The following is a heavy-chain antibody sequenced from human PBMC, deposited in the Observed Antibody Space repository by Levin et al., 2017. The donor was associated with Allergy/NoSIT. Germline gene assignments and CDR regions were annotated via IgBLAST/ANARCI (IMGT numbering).Heavy chain of an antibody. CDR3: AREPRSSGWYYFDY. D-gene: IGHD6-19*01. V-gene: IGHV3-30*04. CDR1: GFTFSSYA. CDR2: ISYDGSNK. J-gene: IGHJ4*02. Sequence: GESLKISCAASGFTFSSYAMHWVRQAPGKGLEWVAVISYDGSNKYYADSVKGRFTISRDNSKNTLYLQMNSLRAEDTAVYYCAREPRSSGWYYFDYWGQGTLVTVSS.